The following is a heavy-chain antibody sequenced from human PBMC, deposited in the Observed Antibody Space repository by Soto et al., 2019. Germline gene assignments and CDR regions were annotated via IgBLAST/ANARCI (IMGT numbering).Heavy chain of an antibody. Sequence: QITLKESGPTLVKPTQTLTLTCTFSGFSLSTSGVGVGWIRQPPGKALEWLALIYWDDDKRYSPSLKSRLTITKDTSKNQVVLTMTNMDPVDTATYYCARERWVRDYYYYGMDVWGQGTTVTVSS. J-gene: IGHJ6*02. CDR2: IYWDDDK. D-gene: IGHD3-10*01. CDR3: ARERWVRDYYYYGMDV. CDR1: GFSLSTSGVG. V-gene: IGHV2-5*02.